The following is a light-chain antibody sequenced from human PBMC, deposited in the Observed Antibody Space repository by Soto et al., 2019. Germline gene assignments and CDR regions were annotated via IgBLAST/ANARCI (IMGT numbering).Light chain of an antibody. CDR1: QTFNNY. J-gene: IGKJ5*01. Sequence: VLTQSPATLSLSPGERATLSCRASQTFNNYLAWYQQKPGQAPRLIIYHTSNRATGIPARFSGSGSGTDFTLNISSLESEDFAGYYCQQHTNWPPITFGQGTRLEIK. CDR3: QQHTNWPPIT. CDR2: HTS. V-gene: IGKV3-11*01.